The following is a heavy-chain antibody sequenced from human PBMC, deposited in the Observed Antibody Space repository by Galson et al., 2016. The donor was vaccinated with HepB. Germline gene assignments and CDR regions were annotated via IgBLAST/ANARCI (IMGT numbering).Heavy chain of an antibody. D-gene: IGHD1-7*01. CDR1: GFSFSNYA. Sequence: SLRLSCAASGFSFSNYAINWVRQAPGKGLEWVSGISGSGVTTYYADSVRGRFTISRDNSKNTLSLQMNSLRVEDTAVYYCAKSTPKELPVNYFDYWGQGTLVTVSS. CDR2: ISGSGVTT. CDR3: AKSTPKELPVNYFDY. V-gene: IGHV3-23*01. J-gene: IGHJ4*02.